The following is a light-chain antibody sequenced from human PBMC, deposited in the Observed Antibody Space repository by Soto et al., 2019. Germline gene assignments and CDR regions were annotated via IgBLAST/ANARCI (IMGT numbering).Light chain of an antibody. CDR1: QSVRSW. J-gene: IGKJ1*01. CDR3: QQYNSYSWT. V-gene: IGKV1-5*01. CDR2: DAS. Sequence: IQMTQSPATLSPSVGDRVTITCRASQSVRSWLAWYQQKPGTAPKLLIFDASRLESGVPSRFSGSASGTEFTLTISSLQPDDFATYYCQQYNSYSWTFGQGTKVDIK.